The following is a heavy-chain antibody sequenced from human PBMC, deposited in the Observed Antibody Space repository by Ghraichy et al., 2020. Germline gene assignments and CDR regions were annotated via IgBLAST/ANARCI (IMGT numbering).Heavy chain of an antibody. Sequence: SETLSLTCTVSGGSISSYYWSWIRQPPGKGLEWIGYIYYSGSTNYNPSLKSRVTISVDTSKNQFSLKLSSVTAADTAVYYCARQRIGSGYGQTFDYWGQGTLVTVSS. CDR1: GGSISSYY. J-gene: IGHJ4*02. D-gene: IGHD3-22*01. V-gene: IGHV4-59*08. CDR2: IYYSGST. CDR3: ARQRIGSGYGQTFDY.